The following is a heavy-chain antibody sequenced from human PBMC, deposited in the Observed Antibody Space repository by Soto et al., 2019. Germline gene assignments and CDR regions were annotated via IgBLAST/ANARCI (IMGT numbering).Heavy chain of an antibody. J-gene: IGHJ4*02. CDR2: VYYSGRT. V-gene: IGHV4-31*03. D-gene: IGHD6-6*01. Sequence: QVQLQESGPGLVKPSETLSLTCTVSGGSISSGGYYWSWIRQHPGKGLEWIGCVYYSGRTYYNPSLKSRITISVDTSKKHFSVKLSSVTAADTAVYYCASTKEYSSSLDYWGQGILVTVSS. CDR1: GGSISSGGYY. CDR3: ASTKEYSSSLDY.